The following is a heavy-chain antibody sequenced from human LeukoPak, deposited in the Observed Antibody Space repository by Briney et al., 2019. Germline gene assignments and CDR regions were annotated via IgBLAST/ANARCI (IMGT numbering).Heavy chain of an antibody. CDR2: ISYDGSNK. CDR3: ARESYDILTGYSL. Sequence: GALRLSCAASGFTFSSYAMHWVRQAPGKGLEWVAVISYDGSNKYYADSVKGRFTISRDNSKNTLYLQMNSLRAEDTAVYYCARESYDILTGYSLWGQGTLVTVSS. J-gene: IGHJ4*02. CDR1: GFTFSSYA. V-gene: IGHV3-30*04. D-gene: IGHD3-9*01.